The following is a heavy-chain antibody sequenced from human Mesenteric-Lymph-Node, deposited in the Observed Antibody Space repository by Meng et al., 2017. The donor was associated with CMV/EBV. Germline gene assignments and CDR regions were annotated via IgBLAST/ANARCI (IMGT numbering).Heavy chain of an antibody. CDR1: GGSISSSSYY. D-gene: IGHD6-19*01. CDR3: ARREVGSGWLPNDAFDI. V-gene: IGHV4-61*05. J-gene: IGHJ3*02. CDR2: IYYSGST. Sequence: SETLSLTCTVSGGSISSSSYYWGWIRQPPGKGLEWIGYIYYSGSTNYNPSLKSRVTISVDTSKNQFSLKLSSVTAADTAVYYCARREVGSGWLPNDAFDIWGQGTMVTVSS.